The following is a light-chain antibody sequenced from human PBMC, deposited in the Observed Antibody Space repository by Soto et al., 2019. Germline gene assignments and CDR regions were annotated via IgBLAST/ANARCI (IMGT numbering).Light chain of an antibody. J-gene: IGLJ2*01. CDR2: EGA. V-gene: IGLV2-23*01. CDR3: CSYAGSVTSV. Sequence: QSVLTQPASVSGSPGQSITISCTGTSSDVGSYNLVSWYQQYPGKAPKLMIYEGAKRPSGVSNRFSGSKSGNTASLTISGLQAEDEADYYCCSYAGSVTSVFGGGTKVTVL. CDR1: SSDVGSYNL.